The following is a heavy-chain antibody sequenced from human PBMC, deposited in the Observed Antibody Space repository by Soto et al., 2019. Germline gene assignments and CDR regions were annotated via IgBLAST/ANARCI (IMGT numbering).Heavy chain of an antibody. J-gene: IGHJ4*02. D-gene: IGHD3-10*01. V-gene: IGHV4-59*08. Sequence: SETLSLTCTVSGGSISSYYWSWIRQPPGKGLEWIGYIYYSGSTNYNPSLKSRVTISVDTSKNQFSLKLSSVTAADTAVYYCASSAFKIQYYFDYWGQGTLVTVSS. CDR2: IYYSGST. CDR1: GGSISSYY. CDR3: ASSAFKIQYYFDY.